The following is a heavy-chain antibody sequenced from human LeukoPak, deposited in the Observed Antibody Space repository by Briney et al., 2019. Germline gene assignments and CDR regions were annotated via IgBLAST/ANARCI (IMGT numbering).Heavy chain of an antibody. CDR1: GGSISSGGYS. CDR2: IYHSGST. D-gene: IGHD5-12*01. Sequence: SQTLSLTCAVSGGSISSGGYSWSWIRQPPGKGLEWIGYIYHSGSTYYNPSLKSRATISVDRSKNQFSLKLSSVTAADTAVYYCARTGYSGYDHGFDPWGQGTLVTVSS. J-gene: IGHJ5*02. CDR3: ARTGYSGYDHGFDP. V-gene: IGHV4-30-2*01.